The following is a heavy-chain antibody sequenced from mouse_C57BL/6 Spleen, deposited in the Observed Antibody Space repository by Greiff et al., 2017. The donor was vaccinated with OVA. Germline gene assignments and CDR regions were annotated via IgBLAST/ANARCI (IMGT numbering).Heavy chain of an antibody. Sequence: VQGVESGPELVKPGASVKISCKASGYAFSSSWMNWVKQRPGKGLEWIGRIYPGDGDTNYNGKFKGKATLTADKSSSTAYMQLSSLTSEDSAVYFCARNYGSSWGQGTTLTVSS. CDR2: IYPGDGDT. J-gene: IGHJ2*01. CDR1: GYAFSSSW. CDR3: ARNYGSS. D-gene: IGHD1-1*01. V-gene: IGHV1-82*01.